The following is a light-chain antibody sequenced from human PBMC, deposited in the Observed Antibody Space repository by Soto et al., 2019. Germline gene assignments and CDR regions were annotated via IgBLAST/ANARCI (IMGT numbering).Light chain of an antibody. J-gene: IGKJ3*01. CDR3: QQYNNWPPLFT. V-gene: IGKV1-6*01. CDR1: QGIRND. CDR2: KAS. Sequence: AIQMTQSPSSLSASVGDRVPSTCLSRQGIRNDLGWYQQKPGKAPKLLIYKASSLESGVPSRFSGSGSGTEFTLTISSLQSEDFAVYYCQQYNNWPPLFTFGPGTKVDIK.